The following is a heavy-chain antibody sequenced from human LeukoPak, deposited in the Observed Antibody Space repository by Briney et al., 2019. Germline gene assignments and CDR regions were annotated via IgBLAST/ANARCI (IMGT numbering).Heavy chain of an antibody. CDR2: IYYSGST. Sequence: SETLSLTCTVSGGSISSYYWSWIRQPPGKGLEWIGYIYYSGSTNYNPSLKSRVTISVDTSKNQFSLKLSSVTAADTAVYYCARRHPASGSYYVYYYHMDVWGKGTTVTVSS. V-gene: IGHV4-59*01. CDR3: ARRHPASGSYYVYYYHMDV. D-gene: IGHD1-26*01. CDR1: GGSISSYY. J-gene: IGHJ6*03.